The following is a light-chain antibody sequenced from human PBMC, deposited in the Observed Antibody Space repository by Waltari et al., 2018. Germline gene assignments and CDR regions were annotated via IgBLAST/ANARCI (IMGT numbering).Light chain of an antibody. CDR1: QSVSSN. V-gene: IGKV3-15*01. Sequence: EIVMTQSPATLSVSPGERATLSCRASQSVSSNLAWYQQKPGQAPRLLIYGASTRATGIPARFSGSVSGTEFTLTISSLQSEDFAVYHCQQYNDWLAPTFGGGTKVEI. CDR2: GAS. CDR3: QQYNDWLAPT. J-gene: IGKJ4*01.